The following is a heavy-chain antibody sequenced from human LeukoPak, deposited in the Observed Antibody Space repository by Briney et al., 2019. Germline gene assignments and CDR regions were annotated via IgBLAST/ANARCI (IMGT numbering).Heavy chain of an antibody. V-gene: IGHV1-69*13. J-gene: IGHJ5*02. D-gene: IGHD3-22*01. CDR1: GGTFSSYA. Sequence: SVKVSCKASGGTFSSYAISWVRQAPGQGLEWMGGIIPIFGTANYAQKFQGRVTITADESTSTAYIELSSLRSEDTAVYYCARAHPPGVVITDNWFDPWGQGTLVTVSS. CDR2: IIPIFGTA. CDR3: ARAHPPGVVITDNWFDP.